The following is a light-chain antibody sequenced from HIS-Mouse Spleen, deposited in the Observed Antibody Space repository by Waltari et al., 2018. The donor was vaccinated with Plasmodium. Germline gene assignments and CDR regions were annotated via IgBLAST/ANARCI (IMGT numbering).Light chain of an antibody. V-gene: IGLV2-8*01. CDR3: SSYAGSNNLV. Sequence: QSALTQPPSASGSPGQSVTISCTGTSSDLGGSNSVPWSQQHPGKAPKLRIYEVSKRPSGVPDRFSGSKSGNTASLTVSGLQAEDEADYYCSSYAGSNNLVFGGGTKLTVL. CDR1: SSDLGGSNS. J-gene: IGLJ2*01. CDR2: EVS.